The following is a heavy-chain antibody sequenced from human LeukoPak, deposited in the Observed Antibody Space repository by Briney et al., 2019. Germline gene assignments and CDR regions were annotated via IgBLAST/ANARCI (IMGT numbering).Heavy chain of an antibody. CDR3: ARELPFDY. CDR1: GFTFSNYW. J-gene: IGHJ4*02. Sequence: GGSLRLSCAASGFTFSNYWMGWVRQAPGKGLQWVANIKTDGSEKYYVDSVKGRFTISRDNAKNSLYLQMNSLRAEDTAVYYCARELPFDYWGQGTLVTVSS. CDR2: IKTDGSEK. V-gene: IGHV3-7*01.